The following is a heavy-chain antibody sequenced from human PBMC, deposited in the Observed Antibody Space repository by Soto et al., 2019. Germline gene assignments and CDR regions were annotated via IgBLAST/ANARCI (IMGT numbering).Heavy chain of an antibody. V-gene: IGHV3-21*01. D-gene: IGHD3-9*01. CDR2: ISSSSSYI. CDR1: GFTFSSYS. CDR3: ARGGVLRYFDWLLGFDY. Sequence: EVQLVESGGGLVKPGGSLRLSCAASGFTFSSYSMNWVRQAPGKGLEWVSSISSSSSYIYYADSVKGRFTISRDNAKNSLYLQMNSLRAEDTAVYYCARGGVLRYFDWLLGFDYWGQGTLVTVSS. J-gene: IGHJ4*02.